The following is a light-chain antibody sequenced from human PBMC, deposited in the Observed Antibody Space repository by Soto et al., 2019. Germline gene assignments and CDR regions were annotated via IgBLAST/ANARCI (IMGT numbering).Light chain of an antibody. J-gene: IGKJ1*01. CDR1: QSISSW. V-gene: IGKV1-5*03. CDR3: QQYNNYPWS. Sequence: DIQMTQSPSTLSASVGDRVTITCRASQSISSWLAGYQQKAGKAPKLLIYKASSLESGVTSRFSVNGSGTEFTHTISSLQPDDFATYYCQQYNNYPWSFGQGTKVQIK. CDR2: KAS.